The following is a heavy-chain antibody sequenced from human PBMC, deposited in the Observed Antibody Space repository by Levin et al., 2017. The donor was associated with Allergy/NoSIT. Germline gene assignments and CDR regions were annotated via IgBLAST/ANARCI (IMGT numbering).Heavy chain of an antibody. D-gene: IGHD4-23*01. V-gene: IGHV3-7*01. CDR3: ARPIYGGKGLVDY. CDR1: GFTFSSYW. J-gene: IGHJ4*02. Sequence: AGGSLRLSCAASGFTFSSYWMSWVRQAPGKGLEWVANIKQDGSEKYYVDSVKGRFTISRDNAKNSLYLQMNSLRAEDTAVYYCARPIYGGKGLVDYWGQGTLVTVSS. CDR2: IKQDGSEK.